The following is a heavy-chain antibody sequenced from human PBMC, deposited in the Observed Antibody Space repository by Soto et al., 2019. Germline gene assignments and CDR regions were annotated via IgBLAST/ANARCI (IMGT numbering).Heavy chain of an antibody. V-gene: IGHV1-69*12. CDR1: GATLNSFINYG. D-gene: IGHD5-12*01. J-gene: IGHJ3*02. CDR2: IIPVFGAA. CDR3: ARGAATKVLVRKYDGLEI. Sequence: QVQLVQSGAEVKKPGSSVRVSCKASGATLNSFINYGITWVRQAPRQGLEYMGGIIPVFGAANHAQKFQGRVTISADESTRTVNMELSSLTSKDTAVYYCARGAATKVLVRKYDGLEIWGQGTMVTVSS.